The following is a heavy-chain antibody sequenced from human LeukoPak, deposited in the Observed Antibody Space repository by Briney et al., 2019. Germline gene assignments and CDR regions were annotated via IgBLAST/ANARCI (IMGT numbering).Heavy chain of an antibody. CDR2: IYTSGST. J-gene: IGHJ4*02. CDR3: ARAEYSSSWYYFDY. V-gene: IGHV4-61*02. D-gene: IGHD6-13*01. CDR1: GASISSSNYY. Sequence: TSQTLSLTCTVSGASISSSNYYWSWIRQPPGNGLEWIGRIYTSGSTNYNPSLKSRVTISLDTSKNQFSLKLSSVTAADTAVYYCARAEYSSSWYYFDYWGQGTLVTVSS.